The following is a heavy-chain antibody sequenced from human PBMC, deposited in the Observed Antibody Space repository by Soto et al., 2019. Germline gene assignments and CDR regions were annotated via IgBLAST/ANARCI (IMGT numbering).Heavy chain of an antibody. Sequence: PSETLSLTCNVSGGPISGDHYWPWIRHPPEKGLEWIGYIFYSGSSYYNPSLNSRVTISVDTSKNKFSLRLSSGTAADTAVYYCARDGVGFDSSGYQSRNFDNWGQGTRVTVPS. CDR2: IFYSGSS. CDR3: ARDGVGFDSSGYQSRNFDN. D-gene: IGHD3-22*01. J-gene: IGHJ4*02. V-gene: IGHV4-30-4*01. CDR1: GGPISGDHY.